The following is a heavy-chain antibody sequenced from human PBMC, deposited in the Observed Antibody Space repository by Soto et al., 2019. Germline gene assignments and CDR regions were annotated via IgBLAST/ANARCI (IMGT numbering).Heavy chain of an antibody. V-gene: IGHV4-59*01. Sequence: SETLSLTCAVYGGSFSSDYWSWIRQPPGKGLEWIGYIYYSGSTNYNPSLKSRVTISVDTSKNQFSLKLSSVTAADTAVYYCARSSSWYDNWFDPWGQGTLVTVSS. D-gene: IGHD6-13*01. CDR2: IYYSGST. CDR3: ARSSSWYDNWFDP. CDR1: GGSFSSDY. J-gene: IGHJ5*02.